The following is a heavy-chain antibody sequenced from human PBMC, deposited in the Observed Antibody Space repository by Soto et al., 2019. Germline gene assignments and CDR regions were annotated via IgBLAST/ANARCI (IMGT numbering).Heavy chain of an antibody. J-gene: IGHJ4*02. CDR2: ISSSGSTI. CDR3: ARDRATAMVHFDY. D-gene: IGHD5-18*01. CDR1: GFTFSSYE. V-gene: IGHV3-48*03. Sequence: PVGSLRLSCAVSGFTFSSYEMNWVRQAPGKGLEWVSYISSSGSTIYYADSVKGRFTISRDNAKNSLYLQMNSLRAEDTAVYYCARDRATAMVHFDYWGQGLLVTVSS.